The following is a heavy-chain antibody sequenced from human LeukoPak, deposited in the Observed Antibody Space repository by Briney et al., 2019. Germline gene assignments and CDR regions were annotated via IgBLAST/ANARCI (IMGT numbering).Heavy chain of an antibody. V-gene: IGHV4-30-4*01. CDR2: IYYSGST. CDR3: ARGPNYVWGSYQYFDY. CDR1: GGSIRSGDYY. D-gene: IGHD3-16*02. J-gene: IGHJ4*02. Sequence: SETLSLTCIVSGGSIRSGDYYWSWIRQPPGKGLEWIGYIYYSGSTSYNPSLKSRLTISVDTSKNQFSLKLRFVTAADTAVYYCARGPNYVWGSYQYFDYWGQGALVTVSS.